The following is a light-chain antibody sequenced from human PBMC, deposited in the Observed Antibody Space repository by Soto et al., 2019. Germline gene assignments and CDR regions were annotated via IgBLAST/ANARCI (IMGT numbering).Light chain of an antibody. CDR1: QSVSSK. V-gene: IGKV3-15*01. CDR2: DAS. Sequence: EMVMTQSPATLSVSPGERATLSCRASQSVSSKLAWYQQKPGQAPRLLISDASTRATGIPARFSGSGSGTEFTLTISSLQSEDFALYYCHQYNSWPPGTFGQGTKVDIK. CDR3: HQYNSWPPGT. J-gene: IGKJ2*01.